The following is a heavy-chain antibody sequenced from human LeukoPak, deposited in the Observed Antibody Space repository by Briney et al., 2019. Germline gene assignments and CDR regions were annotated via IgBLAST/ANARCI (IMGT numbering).Heavy chain of an antibody. CDR2: ISAYNGKT. J-gene: IGHJ4*02. D-gene: IGHD3-16*02. Sequence: ASVKVSCKASGYTFSSYGISWVRQAPGQGLEWMGWISAYNGKTNYAQKFQGRVSMTTDTSTSTAYMELRSLRSDDTAVYYCARDHDYVWGSYRYSGVYWGQGTLVTVSS. CDR1: GYTFSSYG. V-gene: IGHV1-18*01. CDR3: ARDHDYVWGSYRYSGVY.